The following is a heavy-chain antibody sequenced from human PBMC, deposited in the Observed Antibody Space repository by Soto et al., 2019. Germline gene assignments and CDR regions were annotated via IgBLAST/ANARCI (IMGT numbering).Heavy chain of an antibody. Sequence: VPLVQSGAEVKKPGASVKVSCKASGYTFTSYAMHWVRQAPGQRLEWMGWINAGNGNTKYSQKFQGRVTITRDTSASTAYMELSSLRSEDTAVYYCARDPSGYYGMDVWGQGTTVTVSS. CDR2: INAGNGNT. J-gene: IGHJ6*02. D-gene: IGHD3-10*01. V-gene: IGHV1-3*01. CDR3: ARDPSGYYGMDV. CDR1: GYTFTSYA.